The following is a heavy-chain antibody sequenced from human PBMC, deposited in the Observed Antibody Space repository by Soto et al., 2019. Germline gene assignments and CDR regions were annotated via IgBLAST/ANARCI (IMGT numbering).Heavy chain of an antibody. CDR3: AKDSSPRGAFDY. J-gene: IGHJ4*02. D-gene: IGHD3-10*01. V-gene: IGHV3-43D*04. CDR1: GFTFDDYA. CDR2: ISWDGGST. Sequence: EVQLVESGGVVVQPGGSLRLSCAASGFTFDDYAMHWVRQAPGKGLEWVSLISWDGGSTYYADSVKGRFTISRDNSKNSLYLQMNSLRAEDTALYYCAKDSSPRGAFDYWGQGTLVTVSS.